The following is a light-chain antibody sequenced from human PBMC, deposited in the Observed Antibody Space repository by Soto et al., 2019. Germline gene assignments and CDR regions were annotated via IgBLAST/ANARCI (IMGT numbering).Light chain of an antibody. CDR1: QSVSSH. J-gene: IGKJ1*01. Sequence: DIVITQSPATLTESPGGRVTVSCRAMQSVSSHVAWYQQRPGQPPRLLIFRASTRASGIPARFSGGGSGTEFTLTISRLQSEDFAVYYCQQYGNWPPWTFGPGTKVHI. V-gene: IGKV3-15*01. CDR2: RAS. CDR3: QQYGNWPPWT.